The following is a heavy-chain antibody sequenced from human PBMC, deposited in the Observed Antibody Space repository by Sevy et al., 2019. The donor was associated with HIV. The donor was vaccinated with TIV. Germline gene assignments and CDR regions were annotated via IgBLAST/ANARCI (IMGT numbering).Heavy chain of an antibody. CDR2: IYYSGST. CDR1: GGSISSYY. Sequence: SETLSLTCTVSGGSISSYYWSWIRQPPGKGLEWIGYIYYSGSTNYNPSLKSRVTISVETSKNQFSLKLSSVTAADTAVYYCARVEYSSSPYYYYYMDVWGKGTTVTVSS. D-gene: IGHD6-6*01. J-gene: IGHJ6*03. V-gene: IGHV4-59*01. CDR3: ARVEYSSSPYYYYYMDV.